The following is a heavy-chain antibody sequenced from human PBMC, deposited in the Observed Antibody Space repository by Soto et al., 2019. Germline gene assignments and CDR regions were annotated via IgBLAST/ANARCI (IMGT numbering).Heavy chain of an antibody. D-gene: IGHD2-2*02. J-gene: IGHJ6*02. CDR2: IYYSGST. V-gene: IGHV4-59*01. CDR1: GGSISSYY. CDR3: ARYQLLYNGYYYGMDV. Sequence: SETLSLTCTVSGGSISSYYWSWIRQPPGKGLEWIGYIYYSGSTNYNPSLKSRVTISVDTSKNQFSLKLSSVTAADTAVYYCARYQLLYNGYYYGMDVWGQGTTVTVSS.